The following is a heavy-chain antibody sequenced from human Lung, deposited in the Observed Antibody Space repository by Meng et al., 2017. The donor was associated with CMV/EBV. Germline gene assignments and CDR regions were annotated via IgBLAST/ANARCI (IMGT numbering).Heavy chain of an antibody. D-gene: IGHD3-22*01. CDR1: GFTVSSNY. V-gene: IGHV3-53*01. Sequence: SLSISCAASGFTVSSNYMSWVRQAPGKGLEWVSVIYSGGSTYYADSVKGRFTISRDNSKNTLYLQMNSLRAEDTAVYYCASGYYNFDYWGQGTLVTVSS. J-gene: IGHJ4*02. CDR3: ASGYYNFDY. CDR2: IYSGGST.